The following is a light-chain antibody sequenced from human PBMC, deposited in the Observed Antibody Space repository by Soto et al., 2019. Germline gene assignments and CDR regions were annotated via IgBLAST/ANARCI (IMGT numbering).Light chain of an antibody. CDR1: QSVSSSY. J-gene: IGKJ1*01. Sequence: EIVLTQSPGTLSLSPGERATLSCRASQSVSSSYLAWYQQKPGQAPRLLIYGASSRATGIPARFSGSGFGTDFTLTISRLEPEDFAAYYCQQYGSSRTFGQGTKVEIK. V-gene: IGKV3-20*01. CDR3: QQYGSSRT. CDR2: GAS.